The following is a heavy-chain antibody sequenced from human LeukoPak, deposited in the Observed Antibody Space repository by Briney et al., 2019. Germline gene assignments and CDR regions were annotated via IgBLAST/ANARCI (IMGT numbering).Heavy chain of an antibody. D-gene: IGHD3-10*01. Sequence: SETLSLTCAVYGGSFSGYYWSWIRQPPGKGLEWIGEINHSGSINYNSSLKSRVTIPVDTSKNQFSLKLSSVTAADTAVYYCARRMGRRFGERFYYYHYMDVWGKGTTVTVSS. J-gene: IGHJ6*03. V-gene: IGHV4-34*01. CDR2: INHSGSI. CDR1: GGSFSGYY. CDR3: ARRMGRRFGERFYYYHYMDV.